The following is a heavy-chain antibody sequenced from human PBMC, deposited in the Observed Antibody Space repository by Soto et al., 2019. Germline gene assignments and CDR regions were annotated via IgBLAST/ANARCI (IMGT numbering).Heavy chain of an antibody. Sequence: PGGSLRLSCAASGFTFSDHYMDWVRQAPGKGLEWVARIRNSASSFTTAYAASVKGRFTISRDDSENSLYLQMNSLTTDDKAVYYCSSGNFSFPWGQGTLVTVSS. CDR1: GFTFSDHY. J-gene: IGHJ5*02. CDR3: SSGNFSFP. V-gene: IGHV3-72*01. CDR2: IRNSASSFTT.